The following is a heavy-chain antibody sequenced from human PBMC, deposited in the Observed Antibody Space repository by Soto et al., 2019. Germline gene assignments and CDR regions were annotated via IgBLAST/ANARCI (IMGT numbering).Heavy chain of an antibody. V-gene: IGHV1-46*01. J-gene: IGHJ6*02. CDR3: AIDLSVAAAGTPPYGMDV. CDR1: GSTFTSYY. Sequence: EASVKVSCKASGSTFTSYYMHWVRQAPGQGLEWMGIINPSGGSTRYAQKFQGRVPMTRDPSTSTAYMELSSLRSEDTAVYYGAIDLSVAAAGTPPYGMDVWGQGTTVTVSS. CDR2: INPSGGST. D-gene: IGHD6-13*01.